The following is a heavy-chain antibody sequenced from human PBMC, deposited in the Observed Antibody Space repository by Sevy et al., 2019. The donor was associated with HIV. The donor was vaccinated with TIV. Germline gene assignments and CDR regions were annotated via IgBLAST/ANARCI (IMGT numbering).Heavy chain of an antibody. D-gene: IGHD4-4*01. CDR3: AKDTVPRDYYYYMDV. CDR1: GFTFSTYG. Sequence: GGSLRLSCAASGFTFSTYGMHWVRQAPGKGLEWVAVIWYDGSKKYYSDSVKGRFNISRDNSKNTMYLQMNSLRAEDTAIYYCAKDTVPRDYYYYMDVWGKGPTVTVSS. J-gene: IGHJ6*03. V-gene: IGHV3-33*06. CDR2: IWYDGSKK.